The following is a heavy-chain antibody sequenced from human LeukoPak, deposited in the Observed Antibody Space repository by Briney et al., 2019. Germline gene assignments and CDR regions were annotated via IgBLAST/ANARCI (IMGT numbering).Heavy chain of an antibody. CDR2: ISGSGGST. CDR3: ARVTMIVGGIDY. D-gene: IGHD3-22*01. CDR1: GFTFSSYA. Sequence: PGGSLRLSCAASGFTFSSYAMSWVRQAPGKGLEWVSTISGSGGSTNYADSVKGRFTISRDNSKNTLYLQMNSLRAEDTAVYYCARVTMIVGGIDYWGQGTLVTVSS. V-gene: IGHV3-23*01. J-gene: IGHJ4*02.